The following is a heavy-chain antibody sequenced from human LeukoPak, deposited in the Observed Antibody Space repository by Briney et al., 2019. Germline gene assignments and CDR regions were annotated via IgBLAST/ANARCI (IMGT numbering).Heavy chain of an antibody. D-gene: IGHD5-18*01. CDR2: ISSSSSYI. J-gene: IGHJ6*04. Sequence: GGSLRLSCAASGFTFSSYSMNWVRQAPGKGLEWVSSISSSSSYIYYADSVKGRFTISRDNAKNSLYLQMNSLRAEDTAEYYCARDEDTAMAPPSYYYGMDVWGKGTTVTVSS. CDR3: ARDEDTAMAPPSYYYGMDV. V-gene: IGHV3-21*01. CDR1: GFTFSSYS.